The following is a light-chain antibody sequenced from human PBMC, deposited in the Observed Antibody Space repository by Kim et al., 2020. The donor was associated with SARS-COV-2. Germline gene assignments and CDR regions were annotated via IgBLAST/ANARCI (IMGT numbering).Light chain of an antibody. J-gene: IGLJ1*01. V-gene: IGLV3-1*01. Sequence: SYELTQPPSVSVSPGQTASITCSGDKLGDKYACWYQQKPGQSPVLVIYQDSKRPSGIPVRFSGSNSGNTATLIISGTQAMDEADYYCQAWDSSTACYVFGTGTKVTVL. CDR1: KLGDKY. CDR2: QDS. CDR3: QAWDSSTACYV.